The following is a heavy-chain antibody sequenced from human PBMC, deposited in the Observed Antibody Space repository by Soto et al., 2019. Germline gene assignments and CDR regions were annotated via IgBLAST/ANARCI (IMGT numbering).Heavy chain of an antibody. CDR2: ISYDGSNK. CDR1: GFTFISYG. Sequence: GGSLRLSCAASGFTFISYGMHWVRQAPGKGLEWVAVISYDGSNKYYADSVKGRFTISRDNSKNTLYLQMNSLRAEDTAVYYCAKDSDSSGWYVNYYYGMDVWGQGTTVTVSS. J-gene: IGHJ6*02. V-gene: IGHV3-30*18. D-gene: IGHD6-19*01. CDR3: AKDSDSSGWYVNYYYGMDV.